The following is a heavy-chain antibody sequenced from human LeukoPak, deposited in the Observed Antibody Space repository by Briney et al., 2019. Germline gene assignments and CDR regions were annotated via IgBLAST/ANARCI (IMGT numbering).Heavy chain of an antibody. J-gene: IGHJ5*02. D-gene: IGHD3-10*01. V-gene: IGHV3-23*01. CDR2: ITGNGANT. CDR1: GFTFSSYA. Sequence: PGGSLRLSCAGSGFTFSSYAMSWVRQAPGKGLEWVSAITGNGANTFYADSVKGRFTISRDNSKNTMYLQMNSLRAEDTALYYCARDRSGSYPNWFDPWGQGTLVTVSS. CDR3: ARDRSGSYPNWFDP.